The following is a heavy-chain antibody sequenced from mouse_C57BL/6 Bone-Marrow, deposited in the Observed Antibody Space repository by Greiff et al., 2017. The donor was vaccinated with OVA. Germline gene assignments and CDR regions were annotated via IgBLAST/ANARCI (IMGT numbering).Heavy chain of an antibody. CDR2: INPYNGDT. CDR3: AREEEVTTVVAGDD. J-gene: IGHJ2*01. D-gene: IGHD1-1*01. CDR1: GYSFTGYF. Sequence: VQLQQSGPELVKPGDSVKISCKASGYSFTGYFMNWVMQSHGKSLEWIGRINPYNGDTFYNQKFKGKATLTVDKSSSTAHMELRSLTSEDSAVYYCAREEEVTTVVAGDDWGQGTTLTVSS. V-gene: IGHV1-20*01.